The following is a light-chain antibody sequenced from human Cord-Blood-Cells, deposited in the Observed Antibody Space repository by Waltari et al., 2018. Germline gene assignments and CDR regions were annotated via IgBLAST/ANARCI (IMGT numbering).Light chain of an antibody. CDR2: AAT. Sequence: DIQMTQPPSSPSASVAHRVPITFRASQSISSFLNWYQQNPGKGPKLLIYAATTLQSAVPSRFSGSGYGTDVTLTISNLQPEDFATYYGQQSYSTPRSFGDGTKVEIK. CDR3: QQSYSTPRS. CDR1: QSISSF. J-gene: IGKJ2*03. V-gene: IGKV1-39*01.